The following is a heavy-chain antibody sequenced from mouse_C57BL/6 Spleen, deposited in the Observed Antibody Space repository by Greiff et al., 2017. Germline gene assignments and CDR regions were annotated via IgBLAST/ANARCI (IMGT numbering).Heavy chain of an antibody. CDR2: LCPRSGKP. CDR3: AIAGLLLDY. Sequence: SGPELARPGASVKLSCKASGYTFPSFGISWVKQRTGQGLEWIGELCPRSGKPYYNVKFKGKATLTADKSSSTAYMELRGLTSEDSAVYFYAIAGLLLDYWGQGTTLTVSS. J-gene: IGHJ2*01. D-gene: IGHD2-10*01. CDR1: GYTFPSFG. V-gene: IGHV1-81*01.